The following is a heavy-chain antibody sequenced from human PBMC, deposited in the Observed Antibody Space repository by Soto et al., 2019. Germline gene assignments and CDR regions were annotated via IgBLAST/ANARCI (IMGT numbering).Heavy chain of an antibody. V-gene: IGHV4-59*08. J-gene: IGHJ4*02. Sequence: PSETLSLTCTVSGGSISSYYWSWIRQPPGKGLEWIGYIHYSGRTKYSPSLKSRVSISGDTSKNQFSLKLNSVTAADTAVYYCARHSLTVGYYFDYWGQGTLVTVS. CDR2: IHYSGRT. CDR1: GGSISSYY. D-gene: IGHD3-10*01. CDR3: ARHSLTVGYYFDY.